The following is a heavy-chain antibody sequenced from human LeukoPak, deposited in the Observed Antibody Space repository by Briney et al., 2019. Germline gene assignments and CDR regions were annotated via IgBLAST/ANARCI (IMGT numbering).Heavy chain of an antibody. D-gene: IGHD6-25*01. CDR2: INTSGSP. J-gene: IGHJ5*02. Sequence: PSETLSLTCIVSGGSNHSYYWIWLRQPAGKGREWLRRINTSGSPNHNPSLQSRVTISVDTYKNQFSLKLSSVTAADTAVYYCARDRGRRYGNGKWFDPWGQGTLVTVS. V-gene: IGHV4-4*07. CDR3: ARDRGRRYGNGKWFDP. CDR1: GGSNHSYY.